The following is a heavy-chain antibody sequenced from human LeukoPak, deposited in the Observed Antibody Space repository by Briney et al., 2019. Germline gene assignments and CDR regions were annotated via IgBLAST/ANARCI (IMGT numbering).Heavy chain of an antibody. D-gene: IGHD4-23*01. V-gene: IGHV1-69*04. CDR3: ARMSYGGNPPY. CDR2: IIPILGIA. J-gene: IGHJ4*02. Sequence: ASVKVPCKASGGTFSSYAISWVRQAPGQGLEWMGRIIPILGIANYAQKFQGRVTITADKSTSTAYMELSSLRSEDTAVYYCARMSYGGNPPYWGQGTLVTVSS. CDR1: GGTFSSYA.